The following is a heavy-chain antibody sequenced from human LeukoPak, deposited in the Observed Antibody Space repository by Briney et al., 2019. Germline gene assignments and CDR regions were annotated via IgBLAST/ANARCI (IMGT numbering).Heavy chain of an antibody. D-gene: IGHD5-12*01. CDR3: ARGYAAFDI. Sequence: GGSLRLSCAASGFTFSSYAMHWVRQAPGKGLEWVAVISYDGSNKYYADSVKGRFTISRDNSKNTLYLQINSLRAEDTALYYCARGYAAFDIWGQGTMVIVSS. J-gene: IGHJ3*02. V-gene: IGHV3-30*04. CDR1: GFTFSSYA. CDR2: ISYDGSNK.